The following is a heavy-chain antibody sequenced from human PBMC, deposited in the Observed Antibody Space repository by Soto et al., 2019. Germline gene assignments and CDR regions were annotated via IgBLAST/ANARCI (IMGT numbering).Heavy chain of an antibody. CDR1: GYNFLTYG. Sequence: ASVKVSCKASGYNFLTYGVSWLRQAPGRGLEWMGWISTDNTHRNYAQNFQERVTMTTDTSTNTAYMELRSLRSDDTAIYYCARDRPGISVIRAVKTYNYFDPWGQGTLVTAPQ. J-gene: IGHJ5*02. CDR3: ARDRPGISVIRAVKTYNYFDP. V-gene: IGHV1-18*01. CDR2: ISTDNTHR. D-gene: IGHD3-10*01.